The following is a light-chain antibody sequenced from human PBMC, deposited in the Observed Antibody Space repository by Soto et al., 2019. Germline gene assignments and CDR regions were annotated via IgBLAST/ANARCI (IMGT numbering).Light chain of an antibody. CDR1: SSDVGGYNY. Sequence: QSVLTQPASVSGSPGQSITISCTGTSSDVGGYNYVSWYQQHPGKAPKLMIYDVSSRPSGVSNRFSGSKSGNTASLTISGLQAEDEADYYCSSYTTSNTPYVIFGGGTKVTVL. CDR2: DVS. CDR3: SSYTTSNTPYVI. J-gene: IGLJ2*01. V-gene: IGLV2-14*01.